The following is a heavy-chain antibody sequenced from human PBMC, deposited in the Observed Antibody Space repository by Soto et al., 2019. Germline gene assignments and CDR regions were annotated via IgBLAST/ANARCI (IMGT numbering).Heavy chain of an antibody. CDR2: INHSGST. CDR3: ARGIKVLRFLEWLPNYGMDV. Sequence: PSETLSLTCAVYGGSFSGYYWSCIRQPPGKGLEWIGEINHSGSTNYNPSLKSRVTISVDTSKNQFSLKLSSVTAADTAVYYCARGIKVLRFLEWLPNYGMDVWGQGTTVTVSS. CDR1: GGSFSGYY. J-gene: IGHJ6*02. D-gene: IGHD3-3*01. V-gene: IGHV4-34*01.